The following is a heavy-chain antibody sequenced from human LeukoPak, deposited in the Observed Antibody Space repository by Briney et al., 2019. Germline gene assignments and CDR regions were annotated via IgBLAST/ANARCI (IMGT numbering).Heavy chain of an antibody. CDR2: IYYSGST. V-gene: IGHV4-59*08. Sequence: PSETLSLTCTVSGGSITSDYWSWIRQPPGKGLEGIGDIYYSGSTNYNPPLKSRVPISVDTSKNQFSLKLSSVTAADTAVYYCARGSRRTYYDILTGPAPFDYWGQGTLVTVSS. D-gene: IGHD3-9*01. CDR1: GGSITSDY. CDR3: ARGSRRTYYDILTGPAPFDY. J-gene: IGHJ4*02.